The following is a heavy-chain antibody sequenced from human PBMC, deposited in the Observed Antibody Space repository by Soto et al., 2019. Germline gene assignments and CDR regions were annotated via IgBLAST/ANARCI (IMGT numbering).Heavy chain of an antibody. CDR2: IYHNGET. CDR1: GDSISRYY. Sequence: QVQLQESGPGLVKPSETLSLTCTVSGDSISRYYWSWIRLSPEKGLEWIGYIYHNGETNYNPSVKSRVTISLDRTKNQFSLRLSSVTAADTAVYYCARDQGGEFLKGSGMAFWGQGTAVTVSS. D-gene: IGHD3-10*01. V-gene: IGHV4-4*08. CDR3: ARDQGGEFLKGSGMAF. J-gene: IGHJ6*02.